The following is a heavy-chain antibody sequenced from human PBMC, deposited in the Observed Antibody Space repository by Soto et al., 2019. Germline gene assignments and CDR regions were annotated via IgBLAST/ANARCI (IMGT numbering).Heavy chain of an antibody. CDR3: ARGQTKWLQDAFDV. CDR1: GYTLVNYG. V-gene: IGHV1-18*01. D-gene: IGHD5-12*01. J-gene: IGHJ3*01. CDR2: ISPYNGKT. Sequence: QVQLVQSGGEVKEPGASVTISCKASGYTLVNYGINWVRQAPGQGLEWLGWISPYNGKTEYAQRLQGRVTLTTDTSTGTAYLDLRSLRSDDTAVYYCARGQTKWLQDAFDVWGQGTMVTVSS.